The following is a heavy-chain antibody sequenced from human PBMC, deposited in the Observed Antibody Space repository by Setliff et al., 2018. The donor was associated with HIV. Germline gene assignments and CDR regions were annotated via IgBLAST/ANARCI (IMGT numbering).Heavy chain of an antibody. CDR1: GGTFSSYA. V-gene: IGHV1-69*10. J-gene: IGHJ4*02. D-gene: IGHD3-3*01. CDR2: IIPILGIA. Sequence: GVSVKVSCKASGGTFSSYAISWVRQAPGQGLEWMGGIIPILGIANYAQKFQGRVTITANKSTSTVYMEMLGLTSQDTAVYYCVRDRETVSISGVAVPYFDYWGQGTQVTVSS. CDR3: VRDRETVSISGVAVPYFDY.